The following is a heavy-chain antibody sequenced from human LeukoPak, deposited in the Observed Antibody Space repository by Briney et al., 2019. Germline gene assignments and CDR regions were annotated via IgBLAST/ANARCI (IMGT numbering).Heavy chain of an antibody. Sequence: ASVKVSCKASGYTFTSYGISWVRQAPGQGLEWMGWISAYNGNTNYAQKLQGRVTMTTDTSTSTAYMELRSLRSDDTAVYYCARVDSSGYYYLNYYYYLDVWGKGTTVTVSS. J-gene: IGHJ6*03. CDR1: GYTFTSYG. V-gene: IGHV1-18*01. D-gene: IGHD3-22*01. CDR2: ISAYNGNT. CDR3: ARVDSSGYYYLNYYYYLDV.